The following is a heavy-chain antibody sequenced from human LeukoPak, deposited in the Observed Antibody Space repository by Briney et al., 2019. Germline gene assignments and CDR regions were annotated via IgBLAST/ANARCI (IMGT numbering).Heavy chain of an antibody. CDR2: IYYSGST. J-gene: IGHJ6*02. CDR1: GGSISSYY. CDR3: ARADKSYYGSGRLYGMDV. Sequence: SETLSLTCTVSGGSISSYYWSWIRQPPGKGLEWIGYIYYSGSTNYNPSLKSRVTISVDTSKNQFSLKLSSVTAADTAVYYCARADKSYYGSGRLYGMDVWGQGTTVTVSS. V-gene: IGHV4-59*01. D-gene: IGHD3-10*01.